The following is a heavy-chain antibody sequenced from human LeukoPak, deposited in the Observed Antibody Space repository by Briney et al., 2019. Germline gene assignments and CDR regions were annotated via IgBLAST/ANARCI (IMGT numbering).Heavy chain of an antibody. CDR1: GYTFTSYW. Sequence: GESLQISCKGSGYTFTSYWIGCVRQMPGQGLEWMGIIYPGDSDTRYSPSFQGQVTISADKSISTAYLQWSSLKASDTAMYYCARQLVSAHFPTHTYYYDSSGYESFDYWGQGTLVTASS. D-gene: IGHD3-22*01. J-gene: IGHJ4*02. CDR2: IYPGDSDT. V-gene: IGHV5-51*01. CDR3: ARQLVSAHFPTHTYYYDSSGYESFDY.